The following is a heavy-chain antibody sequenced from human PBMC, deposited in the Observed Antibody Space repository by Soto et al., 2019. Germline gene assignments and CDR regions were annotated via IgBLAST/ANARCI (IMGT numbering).Heavy chain of an antibody. CDR2: VSIGGST. J-gene: IGHJ4*02. V-gene: IGHV3-23*01. D-gene: IGHD2-15*01. CDR3: AKRRGAGGHFDY. CDR1: GFTFSSYA. Sequence: DVQLLESGGDLVQPEGSLRLSCAASGFTFSSYAMGWVRQGPGKGLEWVAVVSIGGSTHYADSVRGRFTISRDNSKNTLSLQMNSLTAEDTAVYFCAKRRGAGGHFDYWGQGALVTVSS.